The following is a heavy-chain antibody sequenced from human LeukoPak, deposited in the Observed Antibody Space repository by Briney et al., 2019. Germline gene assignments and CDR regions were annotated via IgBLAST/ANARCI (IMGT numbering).Heavy chain of an antibody. CDR3: AREGIEIVVVIDAFDI. Sequence: SETLSLTCAVYGGSFSGYYWSWIRQPPGKGLEWIGEINHSGSTNYNPSLKSRVTISVDTSKNQFSLKLSSVTAADTAVYYCAREGIEIVVVIDAFDIWGQGTMVTVSS. CDR1: GGSFSGYY. V-gene: IGHV4-34*01. CDR2: INHSGST. D-gene: IGHD3-22*01. J-gene: IGHJ3*02.